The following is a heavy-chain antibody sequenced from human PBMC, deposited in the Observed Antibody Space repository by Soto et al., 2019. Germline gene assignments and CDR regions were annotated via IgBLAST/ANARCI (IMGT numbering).Heavy chain of an antibody. CDR2: SRDKGNSYST. CDR3: ASPILGTTSFDS. D-gene: IGHD1-7*01. Sequence: EVHLVESGGGLVQPGGSLRLSCAGSGFTFSDYYIDWVRQAPGKGLEWVGRSRDKGNSYSTDYAASVKGRFTVSRDTSRTSLYLKMTSLKAEAPPLNYCASPILGTTSFDSWGKGPLVTVS. CDR1: GFTFSDYY. V-gene: IGHV3-72*01. J-gene: IGHJ4*02.